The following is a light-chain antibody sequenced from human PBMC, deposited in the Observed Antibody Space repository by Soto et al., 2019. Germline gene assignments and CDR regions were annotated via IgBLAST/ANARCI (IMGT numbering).Light chain of an antibody. V-gene: IGLV1-44*01. J-gene: IGLJ1*01. CDR1: RSNIGSNS. CDR3: ASWDDRLKGYV. CDR2: IND. Sequence: QSVLTQPPSVSGTLGQRVIISCSGSRSNIGSNSVNWYQQLPGTAPKLLIYINDQRPSGVPDRFSGSTSGTSVSLAISGLQSEDEADYYCASWDDRLKGYVFGTGTKATVL.